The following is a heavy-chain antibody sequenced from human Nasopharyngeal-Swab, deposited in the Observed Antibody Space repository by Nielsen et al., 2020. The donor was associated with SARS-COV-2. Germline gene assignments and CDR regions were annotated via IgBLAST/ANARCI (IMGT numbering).Heavy chain of an antibody. CDR2: MNPNSGNT. J-gene: IGHJ5*02. CDR1: GYTFTSYD. V-gene: IGHV1-8*01. CDR3: ATAPPVAGVGYWFDP. D-gene: IGHD6-19*01. Sequence: ASVKVSCKASGYTFTSYDINWVRQATGQGLEWMGWMNPNSGNTGYAQKFQGRVTMTRNTSISTAYMELGSLRSEDTAVYYCATAPPVAGVGYWFDPWGQGTLVTVSS.